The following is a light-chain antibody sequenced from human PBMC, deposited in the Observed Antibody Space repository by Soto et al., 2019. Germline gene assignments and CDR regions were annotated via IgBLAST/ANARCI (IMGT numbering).Light chain of an antibody. CDR3: SSYTGSSTPV. J-gene: IGLJ3*02. Sequence: QSALTQPASVSGSPGQSITISCTGTSSDVGGYNYVSWYQHHPGKAPKLMIYEVSNRPSGVSNRFSGSKSGNTASLTISVLQAEDEAEYYCSSYTGSSTPVFGGGTKLTVL. CDR1: SSDVGGYNY. CDR2: EVS. V-gene: IGLV2-14*01.